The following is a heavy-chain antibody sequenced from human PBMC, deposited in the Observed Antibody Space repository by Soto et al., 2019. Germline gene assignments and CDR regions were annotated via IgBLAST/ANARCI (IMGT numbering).Heavy chain of an antibody. CDR3: AKAQYYDGTGALGESLTPLNYYYYYGMDV. CDR1: GFTFSSYA. J-gene: IGHJ6*02. D-gene: IGHD3-10*01. CDR2: ISGSGGST. Sequence: GGSLRLSCAASGFTFSSYAMSWVRQAPGKGLEWVSAISGSGGSTYYADSGKGRCTISRDNSKNTLYLQMNSRRAKDMGVYYCAKAQYYDGTGALGESLTPLNYYYYYGMDVWGQGTTVTVSS. V-gene: IGHV3-23*01.